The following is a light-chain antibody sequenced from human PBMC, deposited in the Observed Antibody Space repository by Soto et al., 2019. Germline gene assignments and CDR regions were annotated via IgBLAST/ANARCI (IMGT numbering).Light chain of an antibody. CDR2: KAS. CDR3: QQYNSYSLWT. J-gene: IGKJ1*01. Sequence: DIQMTQSPSTLSASVGDRVTITCRASQSTSSWLAWYQQKPGKAPKLLIYKASSLESGVPSRFSGSGSGTEFTLTISSLQPDDFATYYCQQYNSYSLWTFGQGTKVEIK. V-gene: IGKV1-5*03. CDR1: QSTSSW.